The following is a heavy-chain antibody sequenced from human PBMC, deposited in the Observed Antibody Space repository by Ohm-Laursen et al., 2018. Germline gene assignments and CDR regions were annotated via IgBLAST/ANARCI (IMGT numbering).Heavy chain of an antibody. V-gene: IGHV4-59*08. D-gene: IGHD6-19*01. Sequence: GTLSLTCIVSGGSIGGYYWSWIRQPPGKGLEWIGYIYYSGSTNYNPSLKSRVTISADTSKNQFSLRLSSVTAADTAVYYCAKAPEAVAGTIDYWGQGTLVTVSS. CDR3: AKAPEAVAGTIDY. CDR2: IYYSGST. J-gene: IGHJ4*02. CDR1: GGSIGGYY.